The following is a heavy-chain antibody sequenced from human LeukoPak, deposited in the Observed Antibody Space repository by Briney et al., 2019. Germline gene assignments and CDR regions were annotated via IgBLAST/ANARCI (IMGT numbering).Heavy chain of an antibody. Sequence: SVKVSCKASDGTFSSYAISWVRQAPGQGLEWMGGIIPIFGTANYAQKFQGRVTITTDESTSTAYLELSSLRSEDTAVYYCATYEYSSSSPTYYYYMDVWGKGTTVTVSS. CDR1: DGTFSSYA. CDR3: ATYEYSSSSPTYYYYMDV. J-gene: IGHJ6*03. CDR2: IIPIFGTA. V-gene: IGHV1-69*05. D-gene: IGHD6-6*01.